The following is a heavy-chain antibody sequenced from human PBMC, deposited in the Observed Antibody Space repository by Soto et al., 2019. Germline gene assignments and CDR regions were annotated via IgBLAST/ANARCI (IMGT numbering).Heavy chain of an antibody. CDR2: IYYSGST. CDR3: AREREGIAAAGTRWFDP. Sequence: TLSLTCTVSGGSISSYYWSWIRQPPGKGLEWIGYIYYSGSTNYNPSLKSRVTVSVDTSKNQFSLKLSSVTAADTAVYYCAREREGIAAAGTRWFDPWGQGTLVTVSS. J-gene: IGHJ5*02. D-gene: IGHD6-13*01. V-gene: IGHV4-59*01. CDR1: GGSISSYY.